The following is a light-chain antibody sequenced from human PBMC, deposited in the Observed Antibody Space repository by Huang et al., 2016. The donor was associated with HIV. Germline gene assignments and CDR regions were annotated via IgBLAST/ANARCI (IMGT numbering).Light chain of an antibody. V-gene: IGKV1-5*03. J-gene: IGKJ1*01. CDR2: EAS. Sequence: DIQMTQSPSSLSASVGDRVTIACRASQSIGSWLAWYQQKPGTAPKLRIYEASTLETGVPSRLSGSGSGTEFTLTISSLQPDDFATYYCQQYYTYPWTFGQGTKVEIK. CDR3: QQYYTYPWT. CDR1: QSIGSW.